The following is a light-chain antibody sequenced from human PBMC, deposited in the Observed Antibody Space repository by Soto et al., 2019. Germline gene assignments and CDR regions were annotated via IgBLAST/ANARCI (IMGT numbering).Light chain of an antibody. CDR2: SDN. CDR1: SSNIGSHT. CDR3: AAWDDTLNAPV. J-gene: IGLJ2*01. Sequence: QSVLTQPYSASGTPGQRVTISCSGSSSNIGSHTLNWYQQLPGSAPSLLIYSDNQRPSGVPDRFSGSTSGTSASLAISGLQSEDEAEYYCAAWDDTLNAPVFGGGTKLTVL. V-gene: IGLV1-44*01.